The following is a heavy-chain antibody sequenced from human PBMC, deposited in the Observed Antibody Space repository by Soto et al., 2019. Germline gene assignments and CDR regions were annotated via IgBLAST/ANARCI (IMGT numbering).Heavy chain of an antibody. J-gene: IGHJ4*02. V-gene: IGHV1-69*01. CDR3: AIDGGRHSGGIDY. Sequence: QVQLVQSGAEVKKPGSSVKVACKASGGTFSSYSINWVRQAPGQGLEWMGEIIPIFGTANYAQKFQGGVTVTADESTSTAYMELSSLRSEDTAVYYCAIDGGRHSGGIDYWGQGTLVTVSS. CDR1: GGTFSSYS. CDR2: IIPIFGTA. D-gene: IGHD1-26*01.